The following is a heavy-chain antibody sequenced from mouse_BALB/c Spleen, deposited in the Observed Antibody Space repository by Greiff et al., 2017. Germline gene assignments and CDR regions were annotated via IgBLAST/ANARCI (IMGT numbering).Heavy chain of an antibody. Sequence: EVQLQESGPGLVKPSQSLSLTCSVTGYSITSGYYWNWIRQFPGNKLEWMGYISYDGSNNYNPSLKNRISITRDTSKNQFFLKLNSVTTEDTATYYCAREGAYYGNDWYFDVWGAGTTVTVSS. J-gene: IGHJ1*01. V-gene: IGHV3-6*02. CDR2: ISYDGSN. CDR1: GYSITSGYY. CDR3: AREGAYYGNDWYFDV. D-gene: IGHD2-10*01.